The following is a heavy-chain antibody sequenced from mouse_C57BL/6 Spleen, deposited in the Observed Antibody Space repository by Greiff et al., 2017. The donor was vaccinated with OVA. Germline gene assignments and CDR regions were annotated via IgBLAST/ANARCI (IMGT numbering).Heavy chain of an antibody. CDR3: TIYDGYYAWFAY. CDR2: IDPETGGT. CDR1: GYPFTDYE. V-gene: IGHV1-15*01. J-gene: IGHJ3*01. Sequence: QVQLQQSGAELVRPGASVTLSCKASGYPFTDYEMHWVKQTPVHGLEWIGAIDPETGGTAYNQKFKGKAILTADKSSSTAYMELRSLTSEDSAVYYCTIYDGYYAWFAYWGQGTLVTVSA. D-gene: IGHD2-3*01.